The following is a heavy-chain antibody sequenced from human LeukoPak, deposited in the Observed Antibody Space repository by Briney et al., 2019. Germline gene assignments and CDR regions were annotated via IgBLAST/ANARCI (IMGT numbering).Heavy chain of an antibody. J-gene: IGHJ4*02. V-gene: IGHV3-7*03. Sequence: GGSLRLSCAASGFTFRSSWMTWVRQAPGKGLEWVANIKQGGSERYYVDSVKGRFTISRDNAKNSLYLQMNSLRAEDTALYYCAKDKIAAAGLDWGQGTLVTVSS. CDR3: AKDKIAAAGLD. CDR1: GFTFRSSW. D-gene: IGHD6-13*01. CDR2: IKQGGSER.